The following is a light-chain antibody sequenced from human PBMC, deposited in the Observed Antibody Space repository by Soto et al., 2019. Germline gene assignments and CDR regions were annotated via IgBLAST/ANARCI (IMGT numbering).Light chain of an antibody. CDR1: QSVLYSSNNKNY. J-gene: IGKJ1*01. CDR2: WAS. Sequence: DIVMTQSPDSLAVSLGERATINCKSSQSVLYSSNNKNYLAWYQQKPGQPPKLLIYWASTRESGVPDRFSGSGSGTDFTLTITTLEPEDFAVYFCQQRANWPPVTFGQGTKVDIK. CDR3: QQRANWPPVT. V-gene: IGKV4-1*01.